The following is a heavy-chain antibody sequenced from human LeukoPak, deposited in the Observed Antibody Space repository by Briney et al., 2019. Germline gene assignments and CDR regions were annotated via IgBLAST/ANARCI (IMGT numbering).Heavy chain of an antibody. CDR3: ARMTNWNSDPFWD. D-gene: IGHD1-7*01. V-gene: IGHV4-59*01. CDR2: IHYSGST. J-gene: IGHJ4*02. Sequence: PSETLSLTCTVSGGSISSYYWSWIGQPPGKGLEWIGYIHYSGSTNYNPSLKSRVTISVDTSKNQFSLKLSSVTAADTAVYYCARMTNWNSDPFWDWGQGTLVTVSS. CDR1: GGSISSYY.